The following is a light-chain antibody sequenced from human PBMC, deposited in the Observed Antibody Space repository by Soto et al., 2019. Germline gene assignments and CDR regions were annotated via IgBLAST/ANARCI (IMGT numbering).Light chain of an antibody. CDR1: QGIGNY. Sequence: DIQMTQSASSLSASVGDRVTISCRASQGIGNYLAWFQQKPGKVPKRLIYGISSLQSGVPSRFSGSGSGTEFTLTINSLQPEDVATYYCLQSSRYPWTFGQGTKVDIK. CDR2: GIS. CDR3: LQSSRYPWT. J-gene: IGKJ1*01. V-gene: IGKV1-17*03.